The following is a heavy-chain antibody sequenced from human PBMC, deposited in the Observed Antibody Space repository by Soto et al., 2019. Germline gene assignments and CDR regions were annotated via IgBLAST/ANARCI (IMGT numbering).Heavy chain of an antibody. CDR3: ATAISSPFSSFDS. V-gene: IGHV3-7*01. Sequence: EVQLVQSGGDVVQPGGSLRLSCVASGFTFRTYWMTWVRQAPGMGLEWVAVIKEDASEEVYVDSVKGRFSISRDNAKNSLYLQLISLRAAATAVYYCATAISSPFSSFDSWGQGSLVTVSS. CDR2: IKEDASEE. J-gene: IGHJ4*02. D-gene: IGHD2-2*01. CDR1: GFTFRTYW.